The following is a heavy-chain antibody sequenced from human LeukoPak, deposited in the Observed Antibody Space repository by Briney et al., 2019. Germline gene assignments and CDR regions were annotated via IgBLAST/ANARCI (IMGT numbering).Heavy chain of an antibody. CDR3: ARGQWLYRVGPFDI. D-gene: IGHD2-15*01. J-gene: IGHJ3*02. V-gene: IGHV4-4*07. CDR2: IYSSGST. CDR1: GDSTSSYY. Sequence: RPSETLSLTCTVSGDSTSSYYWSWIRQPAGKGLEWIGRIYSSGSTDYNPSLKSRVTMSVDKSKNKVSLRLSSVTAADTAVYYCARGQWLYRVGPFDIWGQGTLATVSS.